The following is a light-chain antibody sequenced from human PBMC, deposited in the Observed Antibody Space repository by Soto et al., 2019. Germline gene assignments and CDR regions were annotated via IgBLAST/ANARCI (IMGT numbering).Light chain of an antibody. CDR3: CSFAGSNTFA. V-gene: IGLV2-11*01. CDR1: GSDVGRYDY. Sequence: LTQPRSVSASPGQSVTISCTGTGSDVGRYDYVSWYQQHPGKAPKLIVYDVTERPSGVPDRFSGSKSGNTASLTISGLQAEDEADYSCCSFAGSNTFAFGTGTKVTVL. CDR2: DVT. J-gene: IGLJ1*01.